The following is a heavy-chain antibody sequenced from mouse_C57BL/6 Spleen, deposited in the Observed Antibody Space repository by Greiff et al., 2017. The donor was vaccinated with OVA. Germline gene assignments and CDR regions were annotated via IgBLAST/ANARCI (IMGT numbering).Heavy chain of an antibody. CDR2: ISDGGSYT. CDR1: GFTFSSYA. D-gene: IGHD2-4*01. Sequence: EVQGVESGGGLVKPGGSLKLSCAASGFTFSSYAMSWVRQTPEKRLEWVATISDGGSYTYYPDNVKGRFTISRDNAKNNLYLQMSHLKSEDTAMYYCARAPYDYDGEDYWGQGTSVTVSS. CDR3: ARAPYDYDGEDY. J-gene: IGHJ4*01. V-gene: IGHV5-4*01.